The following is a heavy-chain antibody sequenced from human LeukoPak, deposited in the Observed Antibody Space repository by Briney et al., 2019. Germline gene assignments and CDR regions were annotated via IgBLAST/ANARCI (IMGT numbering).Heavy chain of an antibody. CDR2: ISGSGGST. CDR3: AKGSEGYYYYYMDV. V-gene: IGHV3-23*01. J-gene: IGHJ6*03. CDR1: GFTFNTCA. Sequence: PGGSLRLSCEASGFTFNTCAMSWVRQAPGKGLEWVSAISGSGGSTYYADSVKGRFTISRDNSKNTLYLQMNSLRAEDTAVYYCAKGSEGYYYYYMDVWGKGTTVTVSS.